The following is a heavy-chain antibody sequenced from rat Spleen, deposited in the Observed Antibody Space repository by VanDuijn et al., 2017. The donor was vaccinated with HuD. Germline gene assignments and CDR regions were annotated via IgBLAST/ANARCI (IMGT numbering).Heavy chain of an antibody. D-gene: IGHD1-2*01. CDR2: ISYDGSST. CDR3: TAYSSYWYFDF. CDR1: GFTFSNYG. V-gene: IGHV5-29*01. J-gene: IGHJ1*01. Sequence: EVQLVESGGGLVQPGRSLKLSCAASGFTFSNYGMAWVRQAPTKGLEWVATISYDGSSTYYPDSVKGRFTISRENAKSTLYLQMDSLRSEDTATYYCTAYSSYWYFDFWGPGTMVTVSS.